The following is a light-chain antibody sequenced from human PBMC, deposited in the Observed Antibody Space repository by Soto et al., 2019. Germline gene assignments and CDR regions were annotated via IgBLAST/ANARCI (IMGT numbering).Light chain of an antibody. CDR1: SSDVGSYNL. J-gene: IGLJ1*01. Sequence: QSALTQPASVSGSPGQSITISCTGTSSDVGSYNLVSWYQQHPGKAPKLMIYDATKRPSGVSNRFSGSKSGNTASLTISGLQAEDEADYYCCSYAGSSTYVFGTGTKLTVL. CDR3: CSYAGSSTYV. V-gene: IGLV2-23*01. CDR2: DAT.